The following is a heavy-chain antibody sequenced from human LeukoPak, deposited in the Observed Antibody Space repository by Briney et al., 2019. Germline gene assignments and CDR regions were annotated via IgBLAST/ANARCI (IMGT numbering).Heavy chain of an antibody. CDR1: CVSISSSSYY. Sequence: SETLSLTCTVSCVSISSSSYYWGWIRQPPGKGLEWIGSIYHSGSSYYNPSLKSRVTISVDTSKNQFSLKLSSVTAADTAVYYCARHSSYYGNFDYWGQGTLVTVSS. CDR2: IYHSGSS. D-gene: IGHD3-10*01. V-gene: IGHV4-39*01. J-gene: IGHJ4*02. CDR3: ARHSSYYGNFDY.